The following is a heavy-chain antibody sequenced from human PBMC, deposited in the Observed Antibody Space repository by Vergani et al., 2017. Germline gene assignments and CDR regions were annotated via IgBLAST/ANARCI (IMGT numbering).Heavy chain of an antibody. CDR2: IIPVLGKT. D-gene: IGHD2-21*02. Sequence: QVQLVQSGAEVKKPGSSVKVSCKASGATFRSNTISWVRQVPGQGLEWMGRIIPVLGKTKYAQDFQGRLTITADTSTSTAYMELTSLRSQDTAVYYCARVPRGYGGDPEDYYYGMDVWGQGTTVTVSS. CDR1: GATFRSNT. V-gene: IGHV1-69*08. CDR3: ARVPRGYGGDPEDYYYGMDV. J-gene: IGHJ6*02.